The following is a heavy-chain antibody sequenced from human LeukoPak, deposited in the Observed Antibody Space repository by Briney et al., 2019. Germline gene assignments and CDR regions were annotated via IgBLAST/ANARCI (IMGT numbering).Heavy chain of an antibody. V-gene: IGHV3-74*03. D-gene: IGHD2-21*01. CDR1: GFTFSDYW. CDR3: ATSPVISRD. J-gene: IGHJ4*02. CDR2: IYSDVRRI. Sequence: PGESLRLSCAASGFTFSDYWMHWVRQAPGKGLEWVARIYSDVRRIKYADSVKGRFTISRDNAKNTLYLQMNALRVEDTAVYYCATSPVISRDWGQGTLVTVSS.